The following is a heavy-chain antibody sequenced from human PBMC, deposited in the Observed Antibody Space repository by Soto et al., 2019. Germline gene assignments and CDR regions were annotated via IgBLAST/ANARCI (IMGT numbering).Heavy chain of an antibody. V-gene: IGHV1-2*02. CDR1: GYTFTGYY. CDR2: INPNSGGT. D-gene: IGHD6-13*01. Sequence: GASVKVSCKASGYTFTGYYMHWVRQAPGQGLEWMGWINPNSGGTNYAQKFQGRVTMTRDTSISTAYMELSRLRSDDTAVYYCAREEGIAAASLSYYYYGMDVWGQGTTVTV. J-gene: IGHJ6*02. CDR3: AREEGIAAASLSYYYYGMDV.